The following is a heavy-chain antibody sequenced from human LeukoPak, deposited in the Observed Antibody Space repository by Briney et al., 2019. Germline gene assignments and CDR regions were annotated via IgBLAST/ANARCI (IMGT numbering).Heavy chain of an antibody. CDR1: GFTFSSYA. J-gene: IGHJ4*02. CDR2: ISYDGSNE. V-gene: IGHV3-30-3*01. Sequence: GGSLRLSCAASGFTFSSYAMHWVRQAPGKGLEWVAVISYDGSNEYYADSVKGRFTISRDNSKNTLYLQMNSLRAEDTAVYYCASFFRTDSDYWGQGTLVTVSS. D-gene: IGHD3/OR15-3a*01. CDR3: ASFFRTDSDY.